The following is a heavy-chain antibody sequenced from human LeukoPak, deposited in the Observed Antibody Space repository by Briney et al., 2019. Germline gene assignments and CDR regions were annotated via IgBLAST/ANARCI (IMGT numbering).Heavy chain of an antibody. J-gene: IGHJ4*02. CDR3: ARDEGGLEAFDY. CDR2: IYTSGST. Sequence: SETLSLTCTVSGGSISSGSYYWSWIRQPAGKGLEWIGRIYTSGSTNYNPSLKSRVTISVDTSKNQFSLRLSSVTAADTAVYYCARDEGGLEAFDYWGQGTLVTVSS. D-gene: IGHD5-12*01. CDR1: GGSISSGSYY. V-gene: IGHV4-61*02.